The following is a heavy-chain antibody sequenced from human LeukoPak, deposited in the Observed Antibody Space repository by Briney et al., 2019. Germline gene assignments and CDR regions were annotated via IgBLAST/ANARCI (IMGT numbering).Heavy chain of an antibody. Sequence: PGGSLRLSCAASGFTFSSYSMNWVRQAPGKGLEWVSSISGSSSYTFYADSVRGRFTISRDNAKNSVSLQMNSLRAEDTAVYYCARGTTGGYSPSHWGQGTLVTVS. CDR3: ARGTTGGYSPSH. V-gene: IGHV3-21*01. CDR2: ISGSSSYT. J-gene: IGHJ4*02. CDR1: GFTFSSYS. D-gene: IGHD2-8*02.